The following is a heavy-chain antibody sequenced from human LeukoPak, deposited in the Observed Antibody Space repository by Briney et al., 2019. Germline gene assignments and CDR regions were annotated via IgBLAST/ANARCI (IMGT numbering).Heavy chain of an antibody. J-gene: IGHJ6*03. Sequence: ASVKVSCKASGYTFTNYDITWVRQAPGQGLEWMGWISPYNGITNYARKLQGRVTMTTDTSTSTAYMELRSLRSDDTAVYYCARGFGSSWSLTFSYYYYYYMDVWGKGTTVTVSS. CDR2: ISPYNGIT. V-gene: IGHV1-18*01. CDR3: ARGFGSSWSLTFSYYYYYYMDV. D-gene: IGHD6-13*01. CDR1: GYTFTNYD.